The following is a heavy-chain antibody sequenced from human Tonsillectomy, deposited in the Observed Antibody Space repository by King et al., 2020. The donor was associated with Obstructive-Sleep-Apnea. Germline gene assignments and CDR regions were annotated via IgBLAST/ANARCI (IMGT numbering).Heavy chain of an antibody. J-gene: IGHJ4*02. Sequence: QLQESGPGLVKPSETLSLTCTVSGGSITSSSSYWGWIRQPPGKTLEWIAAMYYSGSTYYNPSLKSRVSISVDTSKNQFSLKLSSVTAADTAVYYCASEDDTDHWGQGTLVTVSS. CDR3: ASEDDTDH. CDR2: MYYSGST. V-gene: IGHV4-39*07. D-gene: IGHD1-1*01. CDR1: GGSITSSSSY.